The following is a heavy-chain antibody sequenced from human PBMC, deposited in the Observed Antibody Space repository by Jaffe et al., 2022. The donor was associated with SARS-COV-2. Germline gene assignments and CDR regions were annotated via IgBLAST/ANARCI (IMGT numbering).Heavy chain of an antibody. CDR1: GDSIANYY. J-gene: IGHJ6*02. Sequence: QVQLQESGPGLVKPSETLSLTCTVSGDSIANYYCTWIRQPPGKGLEWIGYIFYTGSTNYNPSLKSRITMSVDTSRNQFSLKLNSVTAADTAIYFCAGHDGSSTGTGSRGAYYYGMNVWGQGTTVTVSS. CDR2: IFYTGST. CDR3: AGHDGSSTGTGSRGAYYYGMNV. D-gene: IGHD1-1*01. V-gene: IGHV4-59*08.